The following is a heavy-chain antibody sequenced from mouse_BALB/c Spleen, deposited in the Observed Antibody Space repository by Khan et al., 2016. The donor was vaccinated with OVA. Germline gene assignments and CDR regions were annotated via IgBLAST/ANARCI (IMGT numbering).Heavy chain of an antibody. CDR3: ARIYRSDFDY. CDR1: GYSFTGYF. CDR2: INPHIGET. J-gene: IGHJ2*01. D-gene: IGHD1-1*01. Sequence: EVKLQQSGPELVKPGASVKISCKASGYSFTGYFMNWVMQSHGKSLEWIGRINPHIGETFYNKKFKGKATLTVDESASTAHVELPSLASEDSAVYYCARIYRSDFDYWGQGTTLTVSS. V-gene: IGHV1-20*02.